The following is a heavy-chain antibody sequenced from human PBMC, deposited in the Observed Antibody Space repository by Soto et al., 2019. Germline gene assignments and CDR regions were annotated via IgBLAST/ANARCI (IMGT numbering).Heavy chain of an antibody. D-gene: IGHD1-26*01. CDR2: IYYSGST. CDR1: GGSISSSSYY. J-gene: IGHJ4*02. Sequence: QLQLQESGPGLVKPSETLSLTCTVSGGSISSSSYYWGWIRQPPGKGLEWIGSIYYSGSTYYNPSLKSRVTISVDTSKNQFSLKLSSVTAADTAVYYCARRGFMGATTIDYWGRGTLVTVSS. CDR3: ARRGFMGATTIDY. V-gene: IGHV4-39*01.